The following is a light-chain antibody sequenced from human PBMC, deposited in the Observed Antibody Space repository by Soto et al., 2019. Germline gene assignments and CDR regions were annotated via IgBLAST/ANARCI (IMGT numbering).Light chain of an antibody. V-gene: IGKV1-8*01. J-gene: IGKJ1*01. Sequence: ILMTQSPSSFSASPGDRVTITCRASQGISSYLALYQQKPGKAPKLLIYAASTLQSGVPSRFSGSGSGTDFTLTISCLQSEDFATYYCQQYYSYPRTFGQGTKVDI. CDR2: AAS. CDR1: QGISSY. CDR3: QQYYSYPRT.